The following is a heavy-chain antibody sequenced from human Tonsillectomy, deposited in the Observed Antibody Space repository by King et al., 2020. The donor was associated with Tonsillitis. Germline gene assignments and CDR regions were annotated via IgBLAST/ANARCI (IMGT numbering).Heavy chain of an antibody. CDR2: ISYDGTNK. CDR3: ARDRGSWVLDIDS. J-gene: IGHJ4*02. D-gene: IGHD1-26*01. CDR1: GFTFRNYA. V-gene: IGHV3-30*04. Sequence: VQLVESGGGVVQPGRSLRLSCAASGFTFRNYAMHWVRQAPGKGLEWVAIISYDGTNKFYADSVKGRFTISRDSSKNTLYLQMNSLRADDTAVFYCARDRGSWVLDIDSWGQGTLVTVSS.